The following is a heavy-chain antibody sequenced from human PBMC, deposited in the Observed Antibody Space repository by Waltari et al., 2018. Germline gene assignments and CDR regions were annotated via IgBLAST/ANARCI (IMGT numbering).Heavy chain of an antibody. CDR1: GYSISSGYY. Sequence: QVQLQESGPGLVKPSETLSLTCAVSGYSISSGYYWGWIRQPPGKGLEWIGSIYHSGSTYYNPSLKRRVTISVDTSKNQFSLKLSSVTAADTAVYYCARGSRMGIYYYYYYGMDVWGQGTTVTVSS. J-gene: IGHJ6*02. CDR2: IYHSGST. V-gene: IGHV4-38-2*01. D-gene: IGHD1-26*01. CDR3: ARGSRMGIYYYYYYGMDV.